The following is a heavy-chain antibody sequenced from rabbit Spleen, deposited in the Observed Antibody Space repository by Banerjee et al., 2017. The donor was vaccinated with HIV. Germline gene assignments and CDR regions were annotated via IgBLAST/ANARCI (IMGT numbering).Heavy chain of an antibody. CDR3: ARSHDDYADLFLNF. Sequence: EESGGDLVKPEGSLTLTCTASGFSFSSSYWICWVRQAPGKGLEWVACIDGDTSGTTNYATWAKGRFTISRTSTTVDLKMTSLTAADTATYFCARSHDDYADLFLNFWGQGTLVTVS. CDR2: IDGDTSGTT. V-gene: IGHV1S45*01. CDR1: GFSFSSSYW. J-gene: IGHJ4*01. D-gene: IGHD2-1*01.